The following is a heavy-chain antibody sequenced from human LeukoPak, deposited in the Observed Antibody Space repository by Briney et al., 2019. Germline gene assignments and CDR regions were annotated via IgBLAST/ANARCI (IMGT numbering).Heavy chain of an antibody. J-gene: IGHJ3*02. CDR1: GFTFKTFA. CDR3: ARDAITSGWFDAYDM. Sequence: GGSLRLSCTASGFTFKTFAMHWVRQAPGRGLEYASSITTDGTTTYHANSVKGRFTISRANSKNTLYLQMGSLRVEDMALYYCARDAITSGWFDAYDMWGQGTMVTVSS. V-gene: IGHV3-64*01. CDR2: ITTDGTTT. D-gene: IGHD6-19*01.